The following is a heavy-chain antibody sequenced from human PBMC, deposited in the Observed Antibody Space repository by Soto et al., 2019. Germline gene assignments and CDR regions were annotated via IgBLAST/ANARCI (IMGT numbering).Heavy chain of an antibody. Sequence: GGSLRLSCAASGFTFSGSAMHWVRQASGKGLEWVGRIRSKANSYATAYAASVKGRFTISRDDSKNTAYLQMNSLKTEDTAVYYCTISDTAMAYYFDYWGQGTLVTVSS. CDR2: IRSKANSYAT. V-gene: IGHV3-73*01. D-gene: IGHD5-18*01. CDR3: TISDTAMAYYFDY. CDR1: GFTFSGSA. J-gene: IGHJ4*02.